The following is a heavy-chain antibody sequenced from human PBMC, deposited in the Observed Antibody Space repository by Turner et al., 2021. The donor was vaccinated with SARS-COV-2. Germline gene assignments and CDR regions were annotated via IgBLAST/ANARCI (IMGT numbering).Heavy chain of an antibody. CDR1: GFTFRSYA. V-gene: IGHV3-23*01. D-gene: IGHD6-13*01. CDR3: AKTHGAAAGTFDY. J-gene: IGHJ4*02. Sequence: EVKLMESGGGLVQPGGSLRLSCAASGFTFRSYAMSWVRQAPGKGLEWGSAISGSGGRTYYADSVKGRFTISRDNSKNTLYLQMNSLRAEDTAVYYCAKTHGAAAGTFDYWGQGTLVTVSS. CDR2: ISGSGGRT.